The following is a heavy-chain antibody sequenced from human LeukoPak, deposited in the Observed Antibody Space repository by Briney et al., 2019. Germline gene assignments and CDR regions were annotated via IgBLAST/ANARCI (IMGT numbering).Heavy chain of an antibody. CDR3: ARDLSELRFLEWLSHDNWFDP. CDR1: GYTFTSYG. Sequence: ASVKVSCKASGYTFTSYGISWVRQAPGQGLEWMGWISAYNGKTNYAQKLQGRVTMTTDTSTSTAYMELRSLRSDDTAVYYCARDLSELRFLEWLSHDNWFDPWGQGTLVTVSS. J-gene: IGHJ5*02. CDR2: ISAYNGKT. D-gene: IGHD3-3*01. V-gene: IGHV1-18*01.